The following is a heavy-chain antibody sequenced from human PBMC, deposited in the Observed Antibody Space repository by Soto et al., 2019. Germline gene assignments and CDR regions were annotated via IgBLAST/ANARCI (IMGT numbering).Heavy chain of an antibody. CDR1: GFTFSSYA. CDR3: AKRRGAGGHFDY. V-gene: IGHV3-23*01. J-gene: IGHJ4*02. Sequence: DVQFLESGGGLVQPEGYLRLSCAASGFTFSSYAMGWVRQGPGKGLEWVAVVSIGGSTHYADSVRGRFTISRDNSKNALSLQMNSLTAEDTAVYFCAKRRGAGGHFDYWGQGALVTVSS. CDR2: VSIGGST. D-gene: IGHD1-26*01.